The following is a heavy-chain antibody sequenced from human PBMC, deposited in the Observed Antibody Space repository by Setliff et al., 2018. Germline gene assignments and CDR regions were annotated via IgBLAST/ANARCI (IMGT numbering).Heavy chain of an antibody. V-gene: IGHV3-30-3*01. CDR2: SRYAENYQ. D-gene: IGHD6-19*01. CDR3: ATSDWYAAFDH. Sequence: PGGSLRLSCAASGFTISYYAIHWVRQAPGKGLEWVAVSRYAENYQYYADSVKGRFTISRDNARDSVYLQMNSLRAEDAAVYYCATSDWYAAFDHWGQGTLVTVSS. J-gene: IGHJ4*02. CDR1: GFTISYYA.